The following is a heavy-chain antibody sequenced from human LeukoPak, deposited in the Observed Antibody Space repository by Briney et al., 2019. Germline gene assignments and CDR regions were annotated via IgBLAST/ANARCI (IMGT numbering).Heavy chain of an antibody. D-gene: IGHD5-24*01. CDR2: IYHSGST. CDR3: ARDVEMGTIGHYFDS. Sequence: SEALSLTCAVSGASISSGTYYWSWIREHPGKGLEWIGYIYHSGSTFYNPSLKSRVNISADTSENQFSLNLRSVTAADTAIYYCARDVEMGTIGHYFDSWGQGTLVTVSS. J-gene: IGHJ4*02. CDR1: GASISSGTYY. V-gene: IGHV4-31*11.